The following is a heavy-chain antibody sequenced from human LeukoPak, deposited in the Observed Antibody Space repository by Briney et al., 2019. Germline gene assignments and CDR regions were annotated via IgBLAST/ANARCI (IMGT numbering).Heavy chain of an antibody. CDR3: ARGDHYDILTGYQTPSRLSEY. D-gene: IGHD3-9*01. CDR1: GYTFTGYY. CDR2: INPNSGGT. V-gene: IGHV1-2*02. J-gene: IGHJ4*02. Sequence: ASVKVSCKASGYTFTGYYVHWVRQAPGQGLEWMGWINPNSGGTNYAQKFQGRVTMTRDTSISTAYMELSRLRSDDTAVYYCARGDHYDILTGYQTPSRLSEYWGQGTLVTVSS.